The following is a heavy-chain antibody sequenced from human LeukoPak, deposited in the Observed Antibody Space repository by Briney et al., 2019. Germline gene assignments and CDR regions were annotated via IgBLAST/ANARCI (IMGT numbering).Heavy chain of an antibody. CDR1: GGSFSGYY. CDR3: AVPAATNHNNAFGI. CDR2: INHSGST. Sequence: SETLSLTCAVYGGSFSGYYWSWIRQPPGKGLEWIGEINHSGSTNYNPSLKSRVTISVDTSKNQFSLKLSSVTAADTAVYYCAVPAATNHNNAFGIWGQGTMVTVSS. J-gene: IGHJ3*02. D-gene: IGHD2-2*01. V-gene: IGHV4-34*01.